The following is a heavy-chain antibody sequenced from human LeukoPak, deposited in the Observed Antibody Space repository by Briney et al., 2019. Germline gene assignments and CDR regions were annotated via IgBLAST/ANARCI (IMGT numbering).Heavy chain of an antibody. J-gene: IGHJ4*02. V-gene: IGHV3-21*01. CDR3: ARDSMVRGALDY. Sequence: GGSLRLSCAASGFTFSSYSMNWVRQAPGKGLEWVSSISSSSSYIYYADSVKGRFTISRDNAKNSLYLQMNSLRAEDTAVYYCARDSMVRGALDYWGQGTLVTVSS. D-gene: IGHD3-10*01. CDR2: ISSSSSYI. CDR1: GFTFSSYS.